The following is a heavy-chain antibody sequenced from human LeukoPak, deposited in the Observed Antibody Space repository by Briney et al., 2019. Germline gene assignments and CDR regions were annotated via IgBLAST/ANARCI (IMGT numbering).Heavy chain of an antibody. J-gene: IGHJ6*02. CDR1: GYTFTGYY. CDR3: ARGIDHGGFGYYYGMDV. V-gene: IGHV1-2*04. Sequence: ASVKVSCKASGYTFTGYYMHWVRQAPGQGLEWMGWINPNSGGANYAQKFQGWVTMTRDTSISTAYMELSRLRSDDTAVYYCARGIDHGGFGYYYGMDVWGQGTTVTVSS. CDR2: INPNSGGA. D-gene: IGHD4-23*01.